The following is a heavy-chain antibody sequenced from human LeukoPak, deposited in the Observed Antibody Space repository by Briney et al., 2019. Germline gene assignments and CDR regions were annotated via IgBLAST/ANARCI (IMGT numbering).Heavy chain of an antibody. V-gene: IGHV4-61*02. J-gene: IGHJ3*02. CDR3: ARGSGSYYVPDDAFDI. D-gene: IGHD1-26*01. Sequence: PSQTLSLTCAVSGGSISSGGYSWSWIRQPPGKGLEWIGRIYTSGSTNYNPSLKSRVTMSVDTSKNQFSLKLSSVTAADTAVYYCARGSGSYYVPDDAFDIWGQGTMVTVSS. CDR2: IYTSGST. CDR1: GGSISSGGYS.